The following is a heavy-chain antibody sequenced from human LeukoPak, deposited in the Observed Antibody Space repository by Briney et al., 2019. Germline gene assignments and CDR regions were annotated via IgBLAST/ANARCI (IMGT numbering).Heavy chain of an antibody. CDR2: ISSSSSYT. Sequence: GGSPRLPLAASGFTLRYYYMMWVRQAPGRGVEGVSYISSSSSYTNYADSVKGRFTISRDNAKNSLYLQMNSLRAEDTAVYYCARDSRLRGAFDIWGQGTMVTVSS. V-gene: IGHV3-11*05. CDR3: ARDSRLRGAFDI. D-gene: IGHD6-25*01. CDR1: GFTLRYYY. J-gene: IGHJ3*02.